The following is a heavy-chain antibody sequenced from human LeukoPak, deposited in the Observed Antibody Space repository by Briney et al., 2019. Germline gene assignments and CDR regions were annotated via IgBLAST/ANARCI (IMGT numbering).Heavy chain of an antibody. Sequence: GGSLRLSCAASGFSFSRYDMGWVRQPPGKGLEWTSYISATSNTIYYADSVQGRFTISRENAKNSLYLQLNSLRAEDTAVYYCARDAPRNPWRFGDSNPPRFDYWGQGTLVTVSS. CDR1: GFSFSRYD. CDR2: ISATSNTI. CDR3: ARDAPRNPWRFGDSNPPRFDY. V-gene: IGHV3-48*01. J-gene: IGHJ4*02. D-gene: IGHD3-10*01.